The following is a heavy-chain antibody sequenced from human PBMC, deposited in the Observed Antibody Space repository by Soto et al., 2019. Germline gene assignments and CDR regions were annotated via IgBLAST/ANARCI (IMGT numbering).Heavy chain of an antibody. CDR3: VRVDADDSSGYVLDY. D-gene: IGHD6-19*01. V-gene: IGHV4-61*03. CDR2: IYFSGAT. Sequence: QVQLQEAGPGLVKPSETLALNCSVSGASVSSGDYYWSWIRQPPGKGLEWIGYIYFSGATSYAPSLKRRVSISIDTSNDRFFLKIKSVTAADTAFYYCVRVDADDSSGYVLDYWGQGLLVSVSS. CDR1: GASVSSGDYY. J-gene: IGHJ4*02.